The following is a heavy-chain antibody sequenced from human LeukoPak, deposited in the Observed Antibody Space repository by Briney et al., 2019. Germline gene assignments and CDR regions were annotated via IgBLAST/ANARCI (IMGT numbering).Heavy chain of an antibody. D-gene: IGHD2-2*01. V-gene: IGHV4-34*01. J-gene: IGHJ3*02. Sequence: PSETLSLTCAVYGGSFSGYYWSWIRQPPGKGLEWIGEINHSGSTNYNPSLKSRVTISVDTSKNQFSLKLSSVTAADTAVYYCARGPPDCSSTSCYAFDAFDIWGQGTMVTVSS. CDR2: INHSGST. CDR1: GGSFSGYY. CDR3: ARGPPDCSSTSCYAFDAFDI.